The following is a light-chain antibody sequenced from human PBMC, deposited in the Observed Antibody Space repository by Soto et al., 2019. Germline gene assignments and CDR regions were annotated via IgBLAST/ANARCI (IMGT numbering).Light chain of an antibody. J-gene: IGKJ2*01. CDR1: QTISSW. V-gene: IGKV1-5*01. CDR2: DAS. CDR3: QQYNDYSYT. Sequence: DIQMTQSPSTLSASVGDRVTITCRASQTISSWLAWYQQKPGKAPKLLIFDASILESGVPSRFSGSGSGTDFTLSVSSLQPDDFGTYYCQQYNDYSYTLGQGTKLEI.